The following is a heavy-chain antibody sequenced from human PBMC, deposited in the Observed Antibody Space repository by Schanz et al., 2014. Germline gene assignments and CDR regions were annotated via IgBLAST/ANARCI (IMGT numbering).Heavy chain of an antibody. D-gene: IGHD6-13*01. CDR2: INPSSGTT. Sequence: QLMQSGSEVRKPGASVKVSCKASGYTFTTYYIHWVRQAPGQGLEWMGKINPSSGTTRIAQNFQGRLAVTRDTSTSTVNMELSSLRSEDTAVYYCARDGEAAAGCDSWGQGTLVTVSS. V-gene: IGHV1-46*03. CDR1: GYTFTTYY. CDR3: ARDGEAAAGCDS. J-gene: IGHJ4*02.